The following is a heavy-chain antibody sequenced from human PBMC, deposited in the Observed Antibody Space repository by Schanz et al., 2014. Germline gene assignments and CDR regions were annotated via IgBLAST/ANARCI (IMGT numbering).Heavy chain of an antibody. D-gene: IGHD6-6*01. CDR2: ITSNGGGT. V-gene: IGHV3-23*01. CDR1: GFTFSSNA. CDR3: AKNWKGHHITGRPGWSDGMDV. Sequence: VQLLESGGGLVQPGGSLRLSCAASGFTFSSNAMCWVRQAPGKGLEWVSTITSNGGGTYYADSVKGRFTISRDNAKNTLYLQMNSLRVEDTAEYYCAKNWKGHHITGRPGWSDGMDVWGQGTTVTVSS. J-gene: IGHJ6*02.